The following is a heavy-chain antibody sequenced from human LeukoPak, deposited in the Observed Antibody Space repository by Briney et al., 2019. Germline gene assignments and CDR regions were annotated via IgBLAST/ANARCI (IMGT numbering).Heavy chain of an antibody. D-gene: IGHD1-1*01. CDR3: ARAGTTGTTGLFAFDI. J-gene: IGHJ3*02. CDR1: GFTFSSYW. CDR2: FKGDGSST. V-gene: IGHV3-74*01. Sequence: QPGGSLTLSCAVSGFTFSSYWMHWVRQAPGKGLVWVSRFKGDGSSTNYADTVKGRFTIFRDNAKNTLYLQMNGLRVEDTAMYYCARAGTTGTTGLFAFDIWGQGTMVTVPS.